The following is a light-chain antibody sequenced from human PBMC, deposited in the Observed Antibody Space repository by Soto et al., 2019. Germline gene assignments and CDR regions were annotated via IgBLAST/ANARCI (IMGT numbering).Light chain of an antibody. CDR2: DVN. CDR3: CSYRSSCPYV. Sequence: QSALTQPRSVSGSPGQSVTISCTGTSSDVGGYNYVSWYQQHPGKAPKVMIYDVNKRPSGVPDRFSGSKSGNTASLTISGLQAEDEADYYCCSYRSSCPYVFGTGTKLTVL. V-gene: IGLV2-11*01. J-gene: IGLJ1*01. CDR1: SSDVGGYNY.